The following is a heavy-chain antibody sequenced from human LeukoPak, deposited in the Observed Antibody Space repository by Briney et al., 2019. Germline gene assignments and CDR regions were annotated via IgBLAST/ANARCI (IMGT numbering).Heavy chain of an antibody. V-gene: IGHV1-18*01. CDR1: GYTFTSYG. J-gene: IGHJ5*02. D-gene: IGHD3-10*01. CDR2: ISAYKGDT. CDR3: ARDSHFGSGSYYNSNWFDP. Sequence: ASVKVSCKASGYTFTSYGISWVRQAPGQGLEWMGWISAYKGDTKYVQKFQGRVTMTTDTSTSTAYMELRSLRSDDTAVYYCARDSHFGSGSYYNSNWFDPWGQGTLVTVSS.